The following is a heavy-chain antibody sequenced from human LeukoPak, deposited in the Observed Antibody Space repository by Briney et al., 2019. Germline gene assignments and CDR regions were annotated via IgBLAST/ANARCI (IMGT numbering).Heavy chain of an antibody. D-gene: IGHD2-21*02. CDR1: GFIFRSYG. CDR3: ASSPCGGDCYPFDY. Sequence: GGSLRLSCAASGFIFRSYGMHWVRQAPGKGLEWVANIKHDGSERYYLDSVKGRFTISRDNANNSLYLQMNSLRAEDTAVYYCASSPCGGDCYPFDYWGQGTLVTVSS. V-gene: IGHV3-7*01. J-gene: IGHJ4*02. CDR2: IKHDGSER.